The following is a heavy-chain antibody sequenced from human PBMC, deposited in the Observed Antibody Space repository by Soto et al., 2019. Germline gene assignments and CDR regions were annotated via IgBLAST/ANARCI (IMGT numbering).Heavy chain of an antibody. Sequence: QVQLVQSGAEAKKPGSSVKVSCKASGGTFSSYAISWVRQAPGQGLEWMGGIIPIFGTANYAQKFQGRVTITADESTSTAYMELSSLGSEDTAVYYCSSGVYYYGSGRNYYYYYGMDVWGQGTTVTVSS. J-gene: IGHJ6*02. D-gene: IGHD3-10*01. V-gene: IGHV1-69*01. CDR3: SSGVYYYGSGRNYYYYYGMDV. CDR1: GGTFSSYA. CDR2: IIPIFGTA.